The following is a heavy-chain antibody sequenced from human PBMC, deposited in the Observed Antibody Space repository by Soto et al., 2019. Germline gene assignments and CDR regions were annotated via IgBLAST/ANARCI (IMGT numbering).Heavy chain of an antibody. CDR3: AKSPYSSSSIFYYY. J-gene: IGHJ4*02. D-gene: IGHD6-6*01. CDR1: GFTFSSYA. Sequence: EVQLLESGGGLVQPGGSLRLSCAASGFTFSSYAMSWVRQAPGKGLEWVSAISGSGGSTYYADSVKSRFTISRDNSKNTLYLQMNSLRAEDTAVYYCAKSPYSSSSIFYYYWGQGTLVTVSS. CDR2: ISGSGGST. V-gene: IGHV3-23*01.